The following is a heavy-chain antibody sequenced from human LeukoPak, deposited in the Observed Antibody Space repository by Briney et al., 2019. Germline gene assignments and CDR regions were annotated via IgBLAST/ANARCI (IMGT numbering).Heavy chain of an antibody. V-gene: IGHV1-18*01. J-gene: IGHJ5*02. Sequence: GASVKVSCKASGYTFTSYGISWVRQAPGQGLEWMGWISAYNGNTNYAQKLQGRVTMTTDTSTSTAYMELRSLRSDDTVVYYCARHVRERPPIYNWFDPWGQGTLVTVSS. CDR3: ARHVRERPPIYNWFDP. CDR1: GYTFTSYG. D-gene: IGHD1-1*01. CDR2: ISAYNGNT.